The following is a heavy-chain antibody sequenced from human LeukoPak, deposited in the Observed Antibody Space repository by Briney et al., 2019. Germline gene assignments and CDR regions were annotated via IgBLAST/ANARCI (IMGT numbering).Heavy chain of an antibody. CDR2: IITYNGNT. V-gene: IGHV1-18*01. Sequence: ASVKVSCKASGYTFTSYGISWVRQAPGQGLEWMGWIITYNGNTNYAQKFQGRVTMTEDTSTDTAYMELSSLRSEDTAVYYCATRLELLPWGFDYWGQGTLVTVSS. D-gene: IGHD1-7*01. CDR1: GYTFTSYG. J-gene: IGHJ4*02. CDR3: ATRLELLPWGFDY.